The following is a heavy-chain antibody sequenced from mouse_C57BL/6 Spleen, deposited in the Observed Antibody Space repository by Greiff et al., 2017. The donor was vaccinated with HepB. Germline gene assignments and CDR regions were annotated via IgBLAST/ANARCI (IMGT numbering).Heavy chain of an antibody. J-gene: IGHJ1*03. D-gene: IGHD1-1*01. CDR3: ARVYYYYGSSYEYFDV. CDR2: ISDGGSYT. CDR1: GFTFSSYA. V-gene: IGHV5-4*03. Sequence: EVKLMESGGGLVKPGGSLKLSCAASGFTFSSYAMSWVRQTPEKRLEWVATISDGGSYTYYPDNVKGRFTISRDNAKNNLYLQMSHLKSEDTAMYYCARVYYYYGSSYEYFDVWGTGTTVTVSS.